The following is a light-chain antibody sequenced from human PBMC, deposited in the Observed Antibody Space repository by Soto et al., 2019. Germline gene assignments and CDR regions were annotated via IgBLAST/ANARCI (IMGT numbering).Light chain of an antibody. CDR2: ATS. CDR1: QSINNY. Sequence: DLQLTQSPSSLSASVGDRVTITCRTSQSINNYLNWYQHIPGKAPRLLICATSTLQRGVPPRFRGGGSGTLFTLTISSLQPEDFATYYCQQSYRTPFTFGPGTTADIK. CDR3: QQSYRTPFT. V-gene: IGKV1-39*01. J-gene: IGKJ3*01.